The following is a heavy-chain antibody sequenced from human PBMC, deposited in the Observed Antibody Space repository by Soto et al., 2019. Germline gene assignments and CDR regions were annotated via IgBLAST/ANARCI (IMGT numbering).Heavy chain of an antibody. J-gene: IGHJ4*02. CDR3: ARDLGGPDY. D-gene: IGHD3-16*01. CDR1: GFSLSPYW. Sequence: PGGSLRLSCAASGFSLSPYWMHWVRQVPGRGLEWVARLSSDGFGAAYADSAKGRFFISRDIARNTLSLQMNSLRADDTAVYYCARDLGGPDYWGRGTSVTVS. CDR2: LSSDGFGA. V-gene: IGHV3-74*03.